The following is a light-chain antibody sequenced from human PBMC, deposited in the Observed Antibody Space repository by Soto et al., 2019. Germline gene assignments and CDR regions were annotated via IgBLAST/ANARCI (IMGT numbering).Light chain of an antibody. CDR1: QSVSSN. CDR2: GAS. Sequence: EIVMTQSPATLSVSPGERATLSCRASQSVSSNLAWYQQKPGQAPRLLIYGASSRATGIPVRFSGSGSGTEFTLTISSLQYEDFAVYYWQQYNNCPLTFGQGTRLEIK. V-gene: IGKV3-15*01. CDR3: QQYNNCPLT. J-gene: IGKJ5*01.